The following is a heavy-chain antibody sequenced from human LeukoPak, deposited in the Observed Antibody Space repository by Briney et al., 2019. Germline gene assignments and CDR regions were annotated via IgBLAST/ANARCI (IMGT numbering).Heavy chain of an antibody. CDR3: TAAVAAAPGDY. V-gene: IGHV3-74*01. CDR1: GFTFNNFW. Sequence: GGSLRLSCAASGFTFNNFWMHWVRHAPGKGLVWISRINSDGRSTNYADPVKGRFNISRDDAKNTLYLQMNGLRAEDTAVYYCTAAVAAAPGDYWGQGTLVTVSS. J-gene: IGHJ4*02. CDR2: INSDGRST. D-gene: IGHD6-13*01.